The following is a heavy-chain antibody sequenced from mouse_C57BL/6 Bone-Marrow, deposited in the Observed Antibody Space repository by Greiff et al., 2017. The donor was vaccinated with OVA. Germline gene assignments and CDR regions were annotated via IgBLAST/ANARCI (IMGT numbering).Heavy chain of an antibody. CDR3: ARGPYYYGSDY. V-gene: IGHV1-59*01. CDR1: GYTFTSYW. CDR2: IDPSDSYT. D-gene: IGHD1-1*01. Sequence: QVQLQQPGAELVRPGTSVKLSCKASGYTFTSYWMHWVKQRPGQGLEWIGVIDPSDSYTNYNQKFKGKATLTVDTSSSTAYMQLSSLTSEDSAVYYCARGPYYYGSDYWGQGTTLTVSS. J-gene: IGHJ2*01.